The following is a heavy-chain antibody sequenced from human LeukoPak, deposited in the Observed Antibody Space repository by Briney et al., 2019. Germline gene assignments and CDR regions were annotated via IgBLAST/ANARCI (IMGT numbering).Heavy chain of an antibody. D-gene: IGHD5-18*01. CDR1: RYTFTSYY. CDR2: INPRGGST. Sequence: ASVKVSCKASRYTFTSYYMHWVRQAPGQGLEWMGIINPRGGSTSYAQKFQGRVTMTRDTSTSTAYMELSSLRSDHTAVYFCARPRDSYSYGYDAFDIWGQGTMLTVSS. CDR3: ARPRDSYSYGYDAFDI. V-gene: IGHV1-46*01. J-gene: IGHJ3*02.